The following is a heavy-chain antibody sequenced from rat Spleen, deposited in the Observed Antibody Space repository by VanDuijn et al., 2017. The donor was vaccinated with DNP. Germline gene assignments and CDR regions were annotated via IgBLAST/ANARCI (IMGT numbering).Heavy chain of an antibody. Sequence: DVQLVESGGGLVQPGRSLKLSCAASGFTFSDYNMPWVRQAPKKGLEWVATIIYDGNNTYFGDSVKGRFTFSRDNAKSTLYLQMDSLRSEDTATYYCARHGEVHLRYAMDAWGQGTSVTVSS. CDR3: ARHGEVHLRYAMDA. CDR2: IIYDGNNT. V-gene: IGHV5-7*01. CDR1: GFTFSDYN. J-gene: IGHJ4*01. D-gene: IGHD1-5*01.